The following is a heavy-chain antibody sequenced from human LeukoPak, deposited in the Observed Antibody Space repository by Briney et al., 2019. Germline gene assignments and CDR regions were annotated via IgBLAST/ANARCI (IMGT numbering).Heavy chain of an antibody. CDR3: ARSNYGSGSPEDY. CDR2: IHTSGST. D-gene: IGHD3-10*01. CDR1: GGSISSYY. Sequence: SETLSLTCPVSGGSISSYYWNWIRQPAGKGLEWIGRIHTSGSTDYDPSLKSRVTISIDTSKTQFSLKVSSVTAADTAVYYCARSNYGSGSPEDYWGQGTLVTVSS. V-gene: IGHV4-4*07. J-gene: IGHJ4*02.